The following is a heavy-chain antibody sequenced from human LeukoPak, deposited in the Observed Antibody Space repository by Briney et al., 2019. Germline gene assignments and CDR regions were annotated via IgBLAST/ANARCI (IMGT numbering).Heavy chain of an antibody. Sequence: GGSLRLSCAASGFTFSGSAIHWVRQASGKGLEWVGRIRSKTNSYATAYAASVKGRFTISRDDSKNTAYLQLNSLKNEDTAVYYCTTDEKSDSSGLQTHFDYWGQGTLVTVSS. CDR2: IRSKTNSYAT. D-gene: IGHD3-22*01. CDR1: GFTFSGSA. V-gene: IGHV3-73*01. J-gene: IGHJ4*02. CDR3: TTDEKSDSSGLQTHFDY.